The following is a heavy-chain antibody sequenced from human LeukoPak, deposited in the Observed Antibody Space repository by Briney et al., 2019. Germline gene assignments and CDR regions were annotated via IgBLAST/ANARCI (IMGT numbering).Heavy chain of an antibody. CDR3: ARRLTQYDCFDP. Sequence: SQTLPLTCAISGDSVSSNSVTWNWIRQSPSRGLEWLGRTYYRSPWYNDYAVSVRGRITVNPHTSKNQFSLHLNSVTPEDTAVYYCARRLTQYDCFDPWGQGILVTVSS. CDR1: GDSVSSNSVT. D-gene: IGHD2-2*01. J-gene: IGHJ5*02. CDR2: TYYRSPWYN. V-gene: IGHV6-1*01.